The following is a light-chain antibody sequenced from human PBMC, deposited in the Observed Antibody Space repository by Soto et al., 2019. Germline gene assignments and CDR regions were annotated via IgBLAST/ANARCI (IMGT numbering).Light chain of an antibody. CDR2: GAS. CDR3: QQYNNWSRYT. V-gene: IGKV3-15*01. J-gene: IGKJ2*01. Sequence: EIVMTQSPATLSASPGERATLSCRASQSVSSNLAGYQQTPGQAPRLLIYGASTRAIGIAARLSGSGSGTEFTLPISSLQSEDFAVCYCQQYNNWSRYTFGEGTKLEIK. CDR1: QSVSSN.